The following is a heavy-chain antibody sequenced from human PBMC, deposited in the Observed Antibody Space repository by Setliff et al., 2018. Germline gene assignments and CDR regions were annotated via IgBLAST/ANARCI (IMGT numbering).Heavy chain of an antibody. CDR1: GFTFSSYA. CDR2: ISGSAQTT. Sequence: GESLKISCAASGFTFSSYAITWVRQAPGKGLEWVSMISGSAQTTYYADSVKGRFTISRDNSKNTVYLEMSSLRAEDTAVYYCAKRGPYCSGGTCHYYFDYWGQGTLVTVSS. J-gene: IGHJ4*02. CDR3: AKRGPYCSGGTCHYYFDY. V-gene: IGHV3-23*01. D-gene: IGHD2-15*01.